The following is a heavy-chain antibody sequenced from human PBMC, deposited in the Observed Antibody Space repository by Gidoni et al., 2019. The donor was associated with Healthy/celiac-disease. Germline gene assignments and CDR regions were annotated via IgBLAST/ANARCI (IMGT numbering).Heavy chain of an antibody. D-gene: IGHD1-1*01. V-gene: IGHV3-33*01. CDR3: ARDGAPGWNWNNYYYYGMDV. CDR1: GFIFSIYA. Sequence: QVQLVESGGGVVQPGGSLRLSCAAAGFIFSIYATHWVRQAPGKGLERVAVIGCDGSNKCYADSVKGRFTISRDNSKNTLYLQMNSLRAEDTAVYYCARDGAPGWNWNNYYYYGMDVWGQGTTVTVSS. CDR2: IGCDGSNK. J-gene: IGHJ6*02.